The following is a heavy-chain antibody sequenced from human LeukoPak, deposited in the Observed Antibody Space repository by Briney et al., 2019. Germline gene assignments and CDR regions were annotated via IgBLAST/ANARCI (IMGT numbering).Heavy chain of an antibody. J-gene: IGHJ5*02. CDR3: ARARFLEWMNWFDP. CDR1: GGSISSSSYY. Sequence: SETLSLTCTVSGGSISSSSYYWGWIRQPPGKGLEWIGSIYYSGSTYYNPSLKSRVTISVDTSKNQFSLKLSSVTAADTAVYYCARARFLEWMNWFDPWGQGTLVTVSS. V-gene: IGHV4-39*01. CDR2: IYYSGST. D-gene: IGHD3-3*01.